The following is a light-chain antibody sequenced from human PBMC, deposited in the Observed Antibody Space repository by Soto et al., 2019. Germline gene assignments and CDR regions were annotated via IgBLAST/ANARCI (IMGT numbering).Light chain of an antibody. CDR1: SSDVGSYDL. J-gene: IGLJ2*01. CDR2: DVN. V-gene: IGLV2-14*02. Sequence: QSALTQPASVSGSPGQSIAISCTGTSSDVGSYDLVSWYQQRPAKAPKLMIYDVNQRPSGVPDRFSGSKSGNTASLTISGLQAEYEADYYCCSYTGTYTVVFGGGTKLTVL. CDR3: CSYTGTYTVV.